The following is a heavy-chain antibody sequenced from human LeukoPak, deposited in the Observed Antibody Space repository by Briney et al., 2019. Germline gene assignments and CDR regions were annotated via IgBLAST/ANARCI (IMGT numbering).Heavy chain of an antibody. J-gene: IGHJ5*02. D-gene: IGHD6-13*01. CDR2: IDTYSGKT. CDR3: ARDRGIAEADSFDP. V-gene: IGHV1-18*01. Sequence: ASVKVSCKASGYTYTTNGISWVRQAPGQGLEWMGWIDTYSGKTNYAQKFQGRVTMTSDTSTSTAYMELRSLRSDDTAVYYCARDRGIAEADSFDPWGQGTLVTVSS. CDR1: GYTYTTNG.